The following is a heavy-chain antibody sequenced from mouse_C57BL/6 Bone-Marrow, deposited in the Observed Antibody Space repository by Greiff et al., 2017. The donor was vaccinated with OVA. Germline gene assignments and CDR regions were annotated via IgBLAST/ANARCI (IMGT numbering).Heavy chain of an antibody. V-gene: IGHV1-81*01. CDR1: GYTFTSYG. D-gene: IGHD1-1*01. CDR3: ARWITTVVAKRDY. CDR2: IYPSSGNT. J-gene: IGHJ2*01. Sequence: QVQLQQSGAELARPGASVKLSCKASGYTFTSYGISWVKQRTGQGLEWIGEIYPSSGNTYYNEKFKGKATLTADKSSSTAYMELRSLTSEDSAVYFCARWITTVVAKRDYWGQGNTLTVSS.